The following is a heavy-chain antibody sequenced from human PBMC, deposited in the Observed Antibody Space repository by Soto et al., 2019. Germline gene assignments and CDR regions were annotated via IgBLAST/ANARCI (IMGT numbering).Heavy chain of an antibody. CDR2: ISWNSGII. Sequence: GGSLRLSCAASGFIFDDYGMHWVRQAPGKGLEWVSGISWNSGIIGYADSVKGRFTITRDNAKKSLYLQMNSLRAEDTALYHCAKGGMEWLYRFDPWGQGTLVTVSS. D-gene: IGHD3-3*01. J-gene: IGHJ5*02. CDR3: AKGGMEWLYRFDP. CDR1: GFIFDDYG. V-gene: IGHV3-9*01.